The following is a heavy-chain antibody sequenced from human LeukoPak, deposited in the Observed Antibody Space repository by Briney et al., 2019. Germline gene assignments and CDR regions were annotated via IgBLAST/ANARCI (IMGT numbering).Heavy chain of an antibody. J-gene: IGHJ6*03. V-gene: IGHV3-30*18. D-gene: IGHD5-24*01. CDR1: GFTFSSYG. Sequence: GGSLRLSCAASGFTFSSYGMHWVRQAPGKGLEWVAVISYDGSNKYYADSVKGRFTISRDNSKNTLYLQMNSLRAEDTAVYYCAKRTTIDKNYYYYYMDVWGKGTTVTVSS. CDR2: ISYDGSNK. CDR3: AKRTTIDKNYYYYYMDV.